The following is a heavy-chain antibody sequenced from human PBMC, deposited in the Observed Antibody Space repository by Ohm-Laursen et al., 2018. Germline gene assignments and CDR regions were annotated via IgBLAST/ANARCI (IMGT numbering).Heavy chain of an antibody. V-gene: IGHV6-1*01. D-gene: IGHD1-26*01. CDR1: GDSVSSNDAA. J-gene: IGHJ6*02. CDR2: TYYRSKWHN. Sequence: SQTLSLTYIISGDSVSSNDAAWNWVRQSPSRGLEWLGMTYYRSKWHNDYLESVKSRISIIPDTSKNQFSLQLNSVTPEDTAVYYCARVSALGRGMNVWGQGTTVTVSS. CDR3: ARVSALGRGMNV.